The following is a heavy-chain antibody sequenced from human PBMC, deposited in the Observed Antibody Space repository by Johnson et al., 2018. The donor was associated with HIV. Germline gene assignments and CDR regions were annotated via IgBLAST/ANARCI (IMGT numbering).Heavy chain of an antibody. V-gene: IGHV3-66*02. CDR1: GFIVTNYY. J-gene: IGHJ3*02. CDR3: ARDSAYSSGWYSGAFDI. D-gene: IGHD6-19*01. CDR2: VISGDST. Sequence: VQLVESGGGLVQPGGSVRLSCVASGFIVTNYYMSWVRQAPGKGLEWVSRIVISGDSTYYADSVKGRFTISRDNSKNTLYLQMNSLRAEDTAVYYCARDSAYSSGWYSGAFDIWGQGTMVTVSS.